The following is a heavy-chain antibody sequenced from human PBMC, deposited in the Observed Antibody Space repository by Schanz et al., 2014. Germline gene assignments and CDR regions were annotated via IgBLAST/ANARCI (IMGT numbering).Heavy chain of an antibody. J-gene: IGHJ4*02. Sequence: QVQLVQSGAEVKKPGVSVKVSCKASGYTFTTYYIHWVRQAPGQGLEWMGKINPSSGTTRIAENFQGRLTMTRDTSTSTVNMEMSSLRSEDTAVYYCARGGVLDRTNFDSWGQGTLVNVSS. CDR1: GYTFTTYY. CDR3: ARGGVLDRTNFDS. CDR2: INPSSGTT. V-gene: IGHV1-46*03. D-gene: IGHD2-2*03.